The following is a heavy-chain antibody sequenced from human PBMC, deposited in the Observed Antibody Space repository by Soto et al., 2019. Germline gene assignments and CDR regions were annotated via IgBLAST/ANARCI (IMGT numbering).Heavy chain of an antibody. CDR3: ATDGEGTIVGATTYEFDI. V-gene: IGHV1-24*01. D-gene: IGHD1-26*01. Sequence: ASVKVSCKVSGYTLTELSMHWVRQAPGKGLEWMGGFDPEDGETIYAQKFQGRVTMTEDTSTDTAYMELSSLRSEDTAVYYCATDGEGTIVGATTYEFDIWGQGTMVTVSS. CDR2: FDPEDGET. J-gene: IGHJ3*02. CDR1: GYTLTELS.